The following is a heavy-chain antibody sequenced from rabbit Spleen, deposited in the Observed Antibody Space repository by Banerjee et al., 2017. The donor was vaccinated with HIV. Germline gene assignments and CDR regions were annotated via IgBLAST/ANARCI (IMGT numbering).Heavy chain of an antibody. Sequence: QSLEESGGDLVKPGASLTLTCIASGVSFNGNSYMCWVRQAPGKGLEWIGCIYTGNGKTYYASWAKGRFTISKSSSTTVTLQMTSLTAADTATYFCARDLTGVIGWNFKLWGPGTLVTVS. CDR1: GVSFNGNSY. D-gene: IGHD1-1*01. J-gene: IGHJ4*01. V-gene: IGHV1S40*01. CDR3: ARDLTGVIGWNFKL. CDR2: IYTGNGKT.